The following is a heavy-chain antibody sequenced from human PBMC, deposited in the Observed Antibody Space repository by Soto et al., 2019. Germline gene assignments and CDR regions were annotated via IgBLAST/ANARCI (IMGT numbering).Heavy chain of an antibody. D-gene: IGHD3-10*01. J-gene: IGHJ4*02. CDR1: GFTFTSYW. CDR2: VFPGDSDT. Sequence: GSLKISCKGSGFTFTSYWIAWVRQMPGKGPEWMGVVFPGDSDTRYSPSFQGQVIISADKSTSTAYLQWSSLKASDSAIYYCARQGEGFYQRQIDFRGQGTLVKVSS. CDR3: ARQGEGFYQRQIDF. V-gene: IGHV5-51*01.